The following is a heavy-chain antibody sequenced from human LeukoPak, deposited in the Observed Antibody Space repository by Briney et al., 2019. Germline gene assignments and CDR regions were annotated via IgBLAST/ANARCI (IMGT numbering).Heavy chain of an antibody. V-gene: IGHV4-4*02. J-gene: IGHJ4*02. CDR1: GGSISSRNG. CDR2: ISHSENT. Sequence: SGTLSLTCAVSGGSISSRNGWSWVRQAPGKGLEWIWEISHSENTNYNPSLKSRVTTSIAKSNNQFSLNLTSVTAEDTAVYYCARSDYIWGSYCVYDYWGTGTLVTVSS. D-gene: IGHD3-16*01. CDR3: ARSDYIWGSYCVYDY.